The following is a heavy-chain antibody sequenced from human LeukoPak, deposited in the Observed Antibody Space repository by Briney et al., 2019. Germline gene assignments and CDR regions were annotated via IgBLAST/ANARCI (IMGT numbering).Heavy chain of an antibody. CDR3: ARYPLAVAVRGPLQN. Sequence: ASVKVSCKASGYTFTGYYMHWVRQAPGQGLEWMGWINPNSGGTNYAQKFQGRVTMTRDTSISTAYMELRSLRSDDTAVYYCARYPLAVAVRGPLQNWGQGTLVTVSS. CDR2: INPNSGGT. J-gene: IGHJ4*02. CDR1: GYTFTGYY. V-gene: IGHV1-2*02. D-gene: IGHD6-19*01.